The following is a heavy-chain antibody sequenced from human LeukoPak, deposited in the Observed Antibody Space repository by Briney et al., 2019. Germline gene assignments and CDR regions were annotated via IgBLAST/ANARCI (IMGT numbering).Heavy chain of an antibody. D-gene: IGHD5-12*01. J-gene: IGHJ5*02. Sequence: SETLSLTCTVSGVPISSGDYYWSWIRQPPGKGLEWIGHISYSGSTNYNPSLKSRVTISVDTSKNQFSLKLSSVTAADTAVYYCARGGSGYALNWFDPWGQGTLVTVSS. CDR3: ARGGSGYALNWFDP. V-gene: IGHV4-61*08. CDR1: GVPISSGDYY. CDR2: ISYSGST.